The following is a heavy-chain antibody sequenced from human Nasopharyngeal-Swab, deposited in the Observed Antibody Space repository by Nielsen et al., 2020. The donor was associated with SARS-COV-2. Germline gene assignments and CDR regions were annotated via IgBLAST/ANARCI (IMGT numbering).Heavy chain of an antibody. CDR2: ISSSGSTI. V-gene: IGHV3-11*01. J-gene: IGHJ4*02. Sequence: GESLKISCAASGFTFSDYYMSWIRQAPGKGLEWVSYISSSGSTIYYADSVKGRFTISRDNAKNSLYLQMNSLRAEDTAVYYCARDYYDSSGYYHFDYWGQGTLFTVSS. CDR3: ARDYYDSSGYYHFDY. CDR1: GFTFSDYY. D-gene: IGHD3-22*01.